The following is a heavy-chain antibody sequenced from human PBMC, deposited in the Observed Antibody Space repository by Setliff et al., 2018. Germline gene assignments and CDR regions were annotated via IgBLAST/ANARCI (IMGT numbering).Heavy chain of an antibody. CDR2: IYYSGNT. CDR1: VYSISRDCH. V-gene: IGHV4-38-2*02. Sequence: SETLSLTCTVSVYSISRDCHWGWIRQPPGKGLEWIGSIYYSGNTYYNASLKSRVTISVDTSKNQFSLKLSSVTAADTAVYYCARGWVGWRSSFEPWGQGTLVTVS. CDR3: ARGWVGWRSSFEP. D-gene: IGHD2-2*03. J-gene: IGHJ5*02.